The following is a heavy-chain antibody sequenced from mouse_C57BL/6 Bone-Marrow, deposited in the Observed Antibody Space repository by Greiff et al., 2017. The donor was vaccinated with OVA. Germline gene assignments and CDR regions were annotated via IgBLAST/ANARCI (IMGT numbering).Heavy chain of an antibody. CDR3: ARGTMVTTYYFDY. D-gene: IGHD2-2*01. V-gene: IGHV1-80*01. CDR2: IYPGDGDT. CDR1: GYAFSSYW. J-gene: IGHJ2*01. Sequence: QVQLQQSGAELVKPGASVKISCKASGYAFSSYWMNWVKQRPGKGLEWIGQIYPGDGDTNYNGKFKGKATLTADKSSSTAYMQLSSLTSEDSAVYFCARGTMVTTYYFDYWGQGTTLTVSS.